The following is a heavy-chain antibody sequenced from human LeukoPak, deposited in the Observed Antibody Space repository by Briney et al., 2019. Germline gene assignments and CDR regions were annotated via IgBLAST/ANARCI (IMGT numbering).Heavy chain of an antibody. Sequence: PSQTLSLTCTVSGASISSGGYCWSWIRQHPGKALEWLALIYWDDDKRYSPSLKSRLTITKDTSKNQVVLTMTNMDPVDTATYYCAHIKEINWFDPWGQGTLVTVSS. CDR3: AHIKEINWFDP. D-gene: IGHD5-24*01. CDR1: GASISSGGYC. J-gene: IGHJ5*02. CDR2: IYWDDDK. V-gene: IGHV2-5*08.